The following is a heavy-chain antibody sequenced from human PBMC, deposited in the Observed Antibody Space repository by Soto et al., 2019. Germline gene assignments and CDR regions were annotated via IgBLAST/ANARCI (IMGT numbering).Heavy chain of an antibody. Sequence: LRLSCAASGFTFSSYAMSWVRQAPGKGLEWVSAISGSGGSTYYADSVKGRFTISRDNSKNTLYLQMNSLRAEDTAVYYCAKGPYNWNSNWFDPWGQGTLVTVSS. V-gene: IGHV3-23*01. CDR3: AKGPYNWNSNWFDP. J-gene: IGHJ5*02. D-gene: IGHD1-7*01. CDR1: GFTFSSYA. CDR2: ISGSGGST.